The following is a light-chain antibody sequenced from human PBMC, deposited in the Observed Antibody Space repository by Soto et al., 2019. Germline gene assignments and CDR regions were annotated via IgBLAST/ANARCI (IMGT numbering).Light chain of an antibody. J-gene: IGKJ1*01. Sequence: DIQMTQSPSTLSASVGDRVTITCRASQSISSWLAWYQQKPGKAPKLLIYDASSLESGVPSRFSGSGSGTVFILTIISLQSDDFATYYCQQYNSYWWTFGQGTKVDIK. CDR2: DAS. CDR3: QQYNSYWWT. V-gene: IGKV1-5*01. CDR1: QSISSW.